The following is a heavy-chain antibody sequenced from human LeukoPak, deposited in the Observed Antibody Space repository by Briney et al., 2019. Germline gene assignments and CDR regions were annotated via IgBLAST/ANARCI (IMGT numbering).Heavy chain of an antibody. Sequence: SETLSLTCTVSGGSISSGSYYWSWIRQPAGKGLEWIGRIYTSGSTNYNPSLKSRVTISVDTSKNQFSLKLSSVTAADTAVYYCARDSTTVTPTFDYWGQGTLVTVSS. CDR1: GGSISSGSYY. CDR2: IYTSGST. CDR3: ARDSTTVTPTFDY. D-gene: IGHD4-17*01. J-gene: IGHJ4*02. V-gene: IGHV4-61*02.